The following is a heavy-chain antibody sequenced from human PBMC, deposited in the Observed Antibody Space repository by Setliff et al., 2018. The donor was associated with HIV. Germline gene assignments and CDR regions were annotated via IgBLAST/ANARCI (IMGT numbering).Heavy chain of an antibody. J-gene: IGHJ6*03. CDR3: ARDQGIAAAGSTPSYYYYYYMDV. D-gene: IGHD6-13*01. Sequence: ASVKVSCKASGGNFSSYAISWFRKAPGQGLEWMGGTIPIFGTANYAQKFQGRVTITADDSTSTAYMELSSLRSEDTDVYYCARDQGIAAAGSTPSYYYYYYMDVWGKGTTVTVSS. CDR1: GGNFSSYA. V-gene: IGHV1-69*13. CDR2: TIPIFGTA.